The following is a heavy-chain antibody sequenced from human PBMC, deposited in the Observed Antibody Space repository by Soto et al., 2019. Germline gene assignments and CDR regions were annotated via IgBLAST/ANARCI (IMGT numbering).Heavy chain of an antibody. CDR3: AREKEFSARPGGCLAP. CDR2: ITPLYHA. D-gene: IGHD6-6*01. J-gene: IGHJ5*02. V-gene: IGHV1-69*13. Sequence: ASVKVSCKSSGATFSNSAISWLRQAPGQGLEWMGGITPLYHATYAQKFQGRVTISADGSTSTVYMELRSLRSDDTAVYYCAREKEFSARPGGCLAPWGAGTLVPVS. CDR1: GATFSNSA.